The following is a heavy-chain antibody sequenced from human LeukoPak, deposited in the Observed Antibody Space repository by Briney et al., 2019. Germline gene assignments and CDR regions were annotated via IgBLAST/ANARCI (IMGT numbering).Heavy chain of an antibody. D-gene: IGHD1-26*01. Sequence: PGGSLMLSGAASGFIFRNEWVTWLRQAPGKGLEWVANIKQDGSEKYYVDSVKGRFTISRDNAKNSLYLQLDSLRAEDTAVYYCARDLGGNLGPNAFDVWGQRASVTVSP. CDR1: GFIFRNEW. CDR2: IKQDGSEK. CDR3: ARDLGGNLGPNAFDV. V-gene: IGHV3-7*05. J-gene: IGHJ3*01.